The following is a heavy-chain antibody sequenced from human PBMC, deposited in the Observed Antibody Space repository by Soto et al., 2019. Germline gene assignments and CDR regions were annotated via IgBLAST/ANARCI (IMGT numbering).Heavy chain of an antibody. J-gene: IGHJ6*02. Sequence: QVKLVESGGGVVQPGRSLRLSCAASGFTFSSYGMHWVRQAPGKGLEWVAVISYDGSNKYYADSVKGRFTISRDNSKNTLYLQMNSLRAEDTAVYYCAKDILRATVTNRYYYYGMDVWGQGTTVTVSS. D-gene: IGHD4-17*01. CDR2: ISYDGSNK. CDR1: GFTFSSYG. CDR3: AKDILRATVTNRYYYYGMDV. V-gene: IGHV3-30*18.